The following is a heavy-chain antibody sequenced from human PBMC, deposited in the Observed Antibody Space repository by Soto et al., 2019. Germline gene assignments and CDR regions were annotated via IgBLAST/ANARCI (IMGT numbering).Heavy chain of an antibody. D-gene: IGHD2-2*01. CDR2: INSDGTTT. J-gene: IGHJ6*02. CDR3: ATDGSYAQHV. Sequence: HPVGSLRLSCAASGFTFSNTWMHWVRQAPGKGLVWVSHINSDGTTTTYADSVKGRFTISRDNAKNTVHLQMNSLRAEDTAVYYCATDGSYAQHVWGQGTTVTVSS. V-gene: IGHV3-74*01. CDR1: GFTFSNTW.